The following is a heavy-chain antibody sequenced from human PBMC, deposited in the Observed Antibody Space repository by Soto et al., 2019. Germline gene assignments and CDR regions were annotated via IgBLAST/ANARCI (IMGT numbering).Heavy chain of an antibody. Sequence: QVQLQESGPGLVKPSQTLSLTCTVSGGSISSGGYYWSWIRQHPGKGLEWIGYIYYSGSTYYNPSLKSRVTISVDTSKNQFSLKLSSVTAADTAVYYCARDRTETYYYGSGIEGFDPWGQGTLVTVSS. CDR1: GGSISSGGYY. CDR2: IYYSGST. J-gene: IGHJ5*02. D-gene: IGHD3-10*01. CDR3: ARDRTETYYYGSGIEGFDP. V-gene: IGHV4-31*03.